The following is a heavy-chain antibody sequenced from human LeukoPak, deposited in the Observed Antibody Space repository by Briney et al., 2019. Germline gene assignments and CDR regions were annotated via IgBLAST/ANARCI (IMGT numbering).Heavy chain of an antibody. D-gene: IGHD3-10*01. V-gene: IGHV4-34*01. Sequence: PSETLSLTCAVYGGSFSGYYWSWIRQPPGKGLEWIGEINHSGSTNYNPSLKSRVTISVDTSKNQFSLKLSSVTAADTAVYYCARWTSYYYGSGSPLNWFDPWGQGTLVTVSS. J-gene: IGHJ5*02. CDR3: ARWTSYYYGSGSPLNWFDP. CDR2: INHSGST. CDR1: GGSFSGYY.